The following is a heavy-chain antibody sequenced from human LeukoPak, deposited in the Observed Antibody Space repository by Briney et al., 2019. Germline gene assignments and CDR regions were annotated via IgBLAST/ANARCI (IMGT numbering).Heavy chain of an antibody. CDR1: GGTFSSYA. J-gene: IGHJ4*02. CDR3: ATGLGYCSSTSCPRVAY. D-gene: IGHD2-2*01. CDR2: IIPIFGTA. Sequence: SVKVSCKASGGTFSSYAISWVRQAPGQGLEWMGGIIPIFGTATYSQKFQGRVTITADESTSTAYMEQSSLRSEDTAVYYCATGLGYCSSTSCPRVAYWGQGTLVTVSS. V-gene: IGHV1-69*01.